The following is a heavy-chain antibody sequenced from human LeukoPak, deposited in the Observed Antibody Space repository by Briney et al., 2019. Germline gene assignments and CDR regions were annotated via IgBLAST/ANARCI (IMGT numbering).Heavy chain of an antibody. CDR2: IYYSGST. CDR3: ARDALHDYGFGNWFDP. V-gene: IGHV4-39*07. Sequence: SETLSLTCTVSGGSISSSSYYWGWIRQPPGKGLEWIGRIYYSGSTYYNPSLKSRVTMSVDTSKNQVSLKLSSVTAADTAVYYCARDALHDYGFGNWFDPWGQGTLVTVSS. J-gene: IGHJ5*02. D-gene: IGHD4-17*01. CDR1: GGSISSSSYY.